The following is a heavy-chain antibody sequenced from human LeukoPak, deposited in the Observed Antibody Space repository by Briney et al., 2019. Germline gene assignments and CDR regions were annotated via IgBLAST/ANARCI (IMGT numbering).Heavy chain of an antibody. D-gene: IGHD1-20*01. CDR2: INPNSGGT. CDR3: ARDGGDSHNWNQKRRTYMDV. CDR1: GYTFTGYY. J-gene: IGHJ6*03. V-gene: IGHV1-2*02. Sequence: ASVKVSCKASGYTFTGYYMHWVRQAPGQGLEWMGWINPNSGGTNYAQKFQGRVTMTRDMSTSTVYMELSSLRSEDTAVYYCARDGGDSHNWNQKRRTYMDVWGKGTTVTVSS.